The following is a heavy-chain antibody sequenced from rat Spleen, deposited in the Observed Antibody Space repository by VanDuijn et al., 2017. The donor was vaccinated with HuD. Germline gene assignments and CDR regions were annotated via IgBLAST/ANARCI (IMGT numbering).Heavy chain of an antibody. V-gene: IGHV5-31*01. J-gene: IGHJ1*01. CDR2: TSYEGSST. D-gene: IGHD3-8*01. CDR3: ARLSHYWYFDF. Sequence: EVQLVESGGGLVQSGRSLKLSCIASGFTFNNYWMTWIRQAPGKGLEWVASTSYEGSSTDYGDSVKGRFTISRDNAKSTLYLQMNSLRSEDTATYYCARLSHYWYFDFWGQGVMVTVSS. CDR1: GFTFNNYW.